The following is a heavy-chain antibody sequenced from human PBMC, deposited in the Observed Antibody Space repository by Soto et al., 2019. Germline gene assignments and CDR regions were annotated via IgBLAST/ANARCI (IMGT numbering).Heavy chain of an antibody. V-gene: IGHV4-31*03. J-gene: IGHJ3*02. CDR2: IYYSGST. D-gene: IGHD3-16*01. CDR1: GGSIIRGGYY. Sequence: SETLSLTCTVSGGSIIRGGYYWIWIRQHPGKGLEWIGYIYYSGSTYYNPSLKSRVTISVDTSKNQFSLKLSSVTAADTAVYYCARVTEGGNDAFDIWGQGTMVTVSS. CDR3: ARVTEGGNDAFDI.